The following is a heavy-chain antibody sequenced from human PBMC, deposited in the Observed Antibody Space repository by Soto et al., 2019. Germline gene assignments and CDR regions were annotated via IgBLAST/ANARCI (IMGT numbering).Heavy chain of an antibody. J-gene: IGHJ6*02. V-gene: IGHV5-51*01. CDR2: IYPGDSDT. CDR3: ARHEGYDVLSGYGMDV. Sequence: PGESLKISCKGSGYSFRSYWIGWVRQMPGKGLEWMGIIYPGDSDTRYSPSFQGQVTISADKSISTAYLQWSSLKASDTAMYYCARHEGYDVLSGYGMDVWGQGTTVTVSS. CDR1: GYSFRSYW. D-gene: IGHD3-3*01.